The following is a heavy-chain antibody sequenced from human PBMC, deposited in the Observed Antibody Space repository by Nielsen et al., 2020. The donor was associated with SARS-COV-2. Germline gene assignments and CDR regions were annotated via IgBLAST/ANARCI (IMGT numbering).Heavy chain of an antibody. CDR3: ARDPQNIGYGMDV. CDR2: IWYDGSNK. Sequence: EGSLRLSCAASGFTFSSYGMHWVRQAPGKGLEWVAVIWYDGSNKYYADSVKGRFTISRDNAKNTLYLQMNSLRAEDTAVYYCARDPQNIGYGMDVWGQGTTVTVSS. J-gene: IGHJ6*02. CDR1: GFTFSSYG. V-gene: IGHV3-33*01. D-gene: IGHD2/OR15-2a*01.